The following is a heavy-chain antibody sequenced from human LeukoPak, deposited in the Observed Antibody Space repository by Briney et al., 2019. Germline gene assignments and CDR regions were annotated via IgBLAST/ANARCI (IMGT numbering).Heavy chain of an antibody. D-gene: IGHD2-15*01. CDR1: GYTFTGYY. J-gene: IGHJ6*02. V-gene: IGHV1-2*02. Sequence: ASVTVSCKASGYTFTGYYMHWVRQAPGQGLEWLGWINPNSGGTNYAQKFQGRVTMTRDTSISTAYMELSRLRSDDTAVYYCAREVVVVVVAATPDYYGMDVWGQGTTVTVSS. CDR2: INPNSGGT. CDR3: AREVVVVVVAATPDYYGMDV.